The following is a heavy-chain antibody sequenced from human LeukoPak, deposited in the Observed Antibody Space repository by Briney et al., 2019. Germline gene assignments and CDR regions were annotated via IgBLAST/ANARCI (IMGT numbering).Heavy chain of an antibody. Sequence: SETLSLTCTVSGGSISSSSYYWGWIRQPPGKGLEWIGSIYYSGSTYYNPSLKSRVTISVDTSKNQFSLKLSSVTAADTAVYYCARIPITSSTSPHHGMDVWGQGTTVTVSS. CDR2: IYYSGST. CDR1: GGSISSSSYY. CDR3: ARIPITSSTSPHHGMDV. J-gene: IGHJ6*02. V-gene: IGHV4-39*07. D-gene: IGHD2-2*01.